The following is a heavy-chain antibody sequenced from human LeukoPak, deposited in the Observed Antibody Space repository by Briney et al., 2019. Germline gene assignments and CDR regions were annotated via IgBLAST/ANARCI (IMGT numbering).Heavy chain of an antibody. Sequence: GGSLRLSCAASGFSFNSDWMDRVRQAPGKGLEWVANIKHDESEKNYLDSVKGRFTISRDNAQNSLYLQMNGLRVEDTAVYYCTRRLDDWGQGTLVTVSS. V-gene: IGHV3-7*01. J-gene: IGHJ4*02. CDR2: IKHDESEK. CDR3: TRRLDD. CDR1: GFSFNSDW. D-gene: IGHD3-16*01.